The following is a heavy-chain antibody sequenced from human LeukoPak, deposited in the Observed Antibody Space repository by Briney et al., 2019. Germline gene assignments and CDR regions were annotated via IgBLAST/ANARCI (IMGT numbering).Heavy chain of an antibody. CDR2: ISYDGSNK. V-gene: IGHV3-30*18. Sequence: GGSLRLSCAASGFTVSSNYMSWVRQAPGKGLEWVAVISYDGSNKYYADSVKGRFTISRDNSKNTLYLQMNSLRAEDTAVYYCAKDGTRDGLLWFGEEGYYFDYWGQGTLVTVSS. CDR1: GFTVSSNY. J-gene: IGHJ4*02. CDR3: AKDGTRDGLLWFGEEGYYFDY. D-gene: IGHD3-10*01.